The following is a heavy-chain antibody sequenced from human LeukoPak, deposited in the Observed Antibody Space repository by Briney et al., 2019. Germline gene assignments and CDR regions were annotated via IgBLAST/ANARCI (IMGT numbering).Heavy chain of an antibody. D-gene: IGHD5-18*01. Sequence: PSETLSLTSTVSGGSISSYYLSWIRQPPGKGLEWIGYIYYSGSTNYNPSLKSRVTISVDTSKNQFSLKLSSVTAADTAVYYCARSGYRYGYGYFQHWGQGTLVTVSS. CDR1: GGSISSYY. CDR2: IYYSGST. V-gene: IGHV4-59*01. J-gene: IGHJ1*01. CDR3: ARSGYRYGYGYFQH.